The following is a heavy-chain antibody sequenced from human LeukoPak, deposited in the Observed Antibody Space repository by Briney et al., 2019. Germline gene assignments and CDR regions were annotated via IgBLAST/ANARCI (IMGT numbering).Heavy chain of an antibody. V-gene: IGHV4-59*01. CDR3: ARHYYDFWSGPTHDAFDI. J-gene: IGHJ3*02. D-gene: IGHD3-3*01. Sequence: SETLSLTCTVSGGSISSYYWRWIRQPPGKGLEWIGYIYYSGNTNYNPSLKSRVTISVDTSKNQFSLKLSSVTAADTAVYYCARHYYDFWSGPTHDAFDIWGQGTMVTVSS. CDR2: IYYSGNT. CDR1: GGSISSYY.